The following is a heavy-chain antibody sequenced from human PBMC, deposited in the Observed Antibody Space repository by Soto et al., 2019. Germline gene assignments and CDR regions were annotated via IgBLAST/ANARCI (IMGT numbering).Heavy chain of an antibody. CDR2: IIPILGIA. J-gene: IGHJ4*02. Sequence: ASVKVSCKASGGTFSSYTISWVRQAPGQGLEWMGRIIPILGIANYAQKFQGRVTITADKSTSTAYMELSSLRSEDTAVYYCASLEYSSSSGETPHDYWGQGTLVTVSS. CDR3: ASLEYSSSSGETPHDY. D-gene: IGHD6-6*01. V-gene: IGHV1-69*02. CDR1: GGTFSSYT.